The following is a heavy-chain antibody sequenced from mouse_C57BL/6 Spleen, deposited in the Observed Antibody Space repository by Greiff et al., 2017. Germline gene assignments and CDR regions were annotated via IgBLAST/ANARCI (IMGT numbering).Heavy chain of an antibody. CDR2: LYPGSGNT. CDR1: GYTFTDYY. J-gene: IGHJ4*01. CDR3: ARSPITTIVAYYAMDY. D-gene: IGHD1-1*01. Sequence: QVQLQQSGAELVRPGASVKLSCKASGYTFTDYYINWVKQRPGQGLSWIARLYPGSGNTYYNEKFKGKATLTAEKSSSTAYMQLSSLTSEDSAVYFCARSPITTIVAYYAMDYWGQGTSVTVSS. V-gene: IGHV1-76*01.